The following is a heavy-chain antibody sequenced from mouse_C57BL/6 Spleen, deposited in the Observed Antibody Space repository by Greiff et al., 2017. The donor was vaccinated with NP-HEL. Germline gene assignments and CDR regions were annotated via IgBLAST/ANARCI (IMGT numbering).Heavy chain of an antibody. J-gene: IGHJ2*01. CDR2: ILPGSGNT. D-gene: IGHD1-1*01. Sequence: VQLQQSGAELMKPGASVKLSCKATGYTFTGYWIEWVKQRPGHGLEWIGEILPGSGNTNYNEKFKGKATFTADPSSNPAYMQLSSLTTEDSALYYCARAGSSSYFDDWGKGTTLTVSS. V-gene: IGHV1-9*01. CDR3: ARAGSSSYFDD. CDR1: GYTFTGYW.